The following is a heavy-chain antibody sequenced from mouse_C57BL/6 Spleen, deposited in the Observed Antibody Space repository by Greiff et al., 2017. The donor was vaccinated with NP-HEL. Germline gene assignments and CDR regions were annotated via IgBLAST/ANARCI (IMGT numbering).Heavy chain of an antibody. CDR3: ARDHYGYAMDY. Sequence: DVKLQESGPGLVKPSQSLSLTCSVTGYSITSGYYWNWIRQFPGNKLEWMGYISYDGSNNYNPYLKNRISITLDTSKNQFFLKLNSVTTEDTATYDCARDHYGYAMDYWGQRTSVTVSS. D-gene: IGHD1-1*01. J-gene: IGHJ4*01. V-gene: IGHV3-6*01. CDR1: GYSITSGYY. CDR2: ISYDGSN.